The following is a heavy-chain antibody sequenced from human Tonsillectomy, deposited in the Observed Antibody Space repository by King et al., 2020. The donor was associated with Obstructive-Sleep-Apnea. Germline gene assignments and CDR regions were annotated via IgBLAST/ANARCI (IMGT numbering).Heavy chain of an antibody. D-gene: IGHD6-6*01. J-gene: IGHJ4*02. Sequence: VQLVESGGGVVQPGRSLRLSCAASGFTFSNYGMHGVRQAPGKGLEWVALIRYDGSNKDYAASVKGRFTISRDNSKNQLYLQMNSLRAEDTAVYYCAKDQDGSSYLFDYWGQGTLVTVSS. CDR2: IRYDGSNK. CDR3: AKDQDGSSYLFDY. V-gene: IGHV3-30*02. CDR1: GFTFSNYG.